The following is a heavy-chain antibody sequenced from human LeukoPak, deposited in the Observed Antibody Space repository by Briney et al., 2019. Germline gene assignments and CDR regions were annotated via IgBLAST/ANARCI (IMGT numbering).Heavy chain of an antibody. CDR3: ATAWTSIGPDSSSSPLGY. V-gene: IGHV1-69-2*01. CDR1: GYTFTYYY. Sequence: GASVKVSCKASGYTFTYYYMHWVRQAPAKGLEWMGRVDPEDGETIYAEKFQGRVTITADTSTDTAYMELSSLRSEETAVYYCATAWTSIGPDSSSSPLGYWGQGTLVTVSS. D-gene: IGHD6-6*01. CDR2: VDPEDGET. J-gene: IGHJ4*02.